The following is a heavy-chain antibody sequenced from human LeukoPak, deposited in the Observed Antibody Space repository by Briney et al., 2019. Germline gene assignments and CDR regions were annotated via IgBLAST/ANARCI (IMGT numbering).Heavy chain of an antibody. CDR1: GYTFTTYA. V-gene: IGHV7-4-1*02. D-gene: IGHD4-11*01. CDR2: INTNTGSP. Sequence: ASVKVSCKASGYTFTTYAMNWVRQAPGQGLEWMGWINTNTGSPTYAEGFTRRFVFSLDTSVSTAYLQNSNLKVEDTAVYYCAREEGIYSDYENWFDPWGQGTLVTVSS. J-gene: IGHJ5*02. CDR3: AREEGIYSDYENWFDP.